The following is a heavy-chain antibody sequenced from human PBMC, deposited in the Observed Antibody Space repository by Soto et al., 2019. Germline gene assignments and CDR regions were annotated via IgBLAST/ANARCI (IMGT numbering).Heavy chain of an antibody. V-gene: IGHV1-18*01. CDR1: GYTFTSYG. J-gene: IGHJ4*02. Sequence: GASVKVSCKASGYTFTSYGISWVRQAPGQGLEWMGWISAYNGNTNYAQKLQGRVTMTTDTSTSTAYMELRSLRSDDTAVYYCARNTLPNYYDSSGYSDYWGQGTLVTVSS. D-gene: IGHD3-22*01. CDR2: ISAYNGNT. CDR3: ARNTLPNYYDSSGYSDY.